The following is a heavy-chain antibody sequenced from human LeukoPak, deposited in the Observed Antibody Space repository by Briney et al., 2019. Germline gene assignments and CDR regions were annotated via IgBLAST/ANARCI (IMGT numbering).Heavy chain of an antibody. CDR3: ARTGDTERFDY. Sequence: GRSLTLSCAASGFTFSNYGMHWVRQAPGKGLAWVALIRYDESKKDYADSLKGRLNISRDNSKNTLHLQMNSLRAEDTAVYYCARTGDTERFDYWGQGTLVTVSS. D-gene: IGHD5-18*01. CDR1: GFTFSNYG. V-gene: IGHV3-33*01. CDR2: IRYDESKK. J-gene: IGHJ4*02.